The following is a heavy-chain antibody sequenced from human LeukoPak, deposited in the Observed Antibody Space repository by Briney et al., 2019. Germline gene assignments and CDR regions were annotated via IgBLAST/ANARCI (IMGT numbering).Heavy chain of an antibody. CDR2: IIPIFGTA. D-gene: IGHD2-2*01. V-gene: IGHV1-69*05. J-gene: IGHJ5*02. Sequence: SVKVSCKASGGTFSSYAISWVRQAPGQGLEWMGGIIPIFGTANYAQKFQGRVTIATDESTSTAYMELSSLRSEDTAVYYCARGSPAVNMPFGPWGQGTLVTVSS. CDR1: GGTFSSYA. CDR3: ARGSPAVNMPFGP.